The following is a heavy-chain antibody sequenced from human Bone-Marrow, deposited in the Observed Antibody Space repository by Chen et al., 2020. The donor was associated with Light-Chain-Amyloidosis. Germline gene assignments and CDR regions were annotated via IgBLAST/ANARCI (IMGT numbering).Heavy chain of an antibody. Sequence: EGQLAESGGGLVQPGGSLRLSCAASGFTFSNYRMNWVRQAPGTGLEWVSHMGSGNVVRDYADSVRGRFTISGDHAKSTLYLDMSGLRVDDTAVYYCAGDAVLTNLVRGVVSHSVYNYAMDVWGLGTTVIVSS. D-gene: IGHD3-10*01. CDR3: AGDAVLTNLVRGVVSHSVYNYAMDV. CDR2: MGSGNVVR. V-gene: IGHV3-48*01. J-gene: IGHJ6*02. CDR1: GFTFSNYR.